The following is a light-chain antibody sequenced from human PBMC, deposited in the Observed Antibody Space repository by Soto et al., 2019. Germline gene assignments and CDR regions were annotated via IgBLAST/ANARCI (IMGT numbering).Light chain of an antibody. V-gene: IGKV3D-20*01. CDR3: QQYGSPSET. CDR2: DAS. J-gene: IGKJ1*01. CDR1: QSVSSSY. Sequence: EIVLTQSPATLSLSPGERATLSCGASQSVSSSYLVWYQQKPGLAPRLLIYDASSRATGIPDRFSGSGSGTDFTLTISRLEPEDFAVYYSQQYGSPSETFGQGTKVEIK.